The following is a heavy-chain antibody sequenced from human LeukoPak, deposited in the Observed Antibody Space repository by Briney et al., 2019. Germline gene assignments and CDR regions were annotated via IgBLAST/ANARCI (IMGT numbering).Heavy chain of an antibody. V-gene: IGHV1-8*03. CDR2: MNPNSGNT. CDR3: ARGAAGYSSSWPDY. CDR1: GYTFTSYD. D-gene: IGHD6-13*01. J-gene: IGHJ4*02. Sequence: GASVKVSCKASGYTFTSYDINWVRQATGQGLEWMGWMNPNSGNTGHAQKFQGRVTITRNTSISTAYMELSSLRSEDTAVYYCARGAAGYSSSWPDYWGQGTLVTVSS.